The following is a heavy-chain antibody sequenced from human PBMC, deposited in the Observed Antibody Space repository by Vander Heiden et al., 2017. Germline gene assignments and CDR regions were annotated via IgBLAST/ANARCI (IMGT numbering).Heavy chain of an antibody. J-gene: IGHJ5*02. D-gene: IGHD1-26*01. Sequence: QVQLLESGPGLVKPSETLSLTCTVSGYSIRNEYWGWVRQPPGEGLEWVATIHYSGKTYYNPSLQSRVTMSADTPNNQMSLNLYSVTVADTATYYCVRSTNSVGVRGWFDPWGQGTLVIVSS. CDR1: GYSIRNEY. CDR3: VRSTNSVGVRGWFDP. CDR2: IHYSGKT. V-gene: IGHV4-38-2*02.